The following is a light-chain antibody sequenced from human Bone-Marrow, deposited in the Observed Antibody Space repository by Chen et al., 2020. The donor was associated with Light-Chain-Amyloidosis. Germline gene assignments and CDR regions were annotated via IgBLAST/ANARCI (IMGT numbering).Light chain of an antibody. V-gene: IGLV1-40*01. Sequence: QSVLTQPPSVSGAPGQRVTISCTGSSSNIGAGYDVHWYQQLPGTAPKLLIYGNSNRPSGVTYRFSGSKSGTSASLAITGLQAEDEADYYCQSYDSSLSAWVFGGGTKLTVL. CDR1: SSNIGAGYD. J-gene: IGLJ3*02. CDR2: GNS. CDR3: QSYDSSLSAWV.